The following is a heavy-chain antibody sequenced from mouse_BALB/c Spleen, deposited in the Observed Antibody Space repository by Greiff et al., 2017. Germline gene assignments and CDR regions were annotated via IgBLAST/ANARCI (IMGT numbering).Heavy chain of an antibody. Sequence: EVQLQESGGGLVKPGGSLKLSCAASGFTFSSYAMSWVRQTPEKRLEWVASISSGGSTYYPDSVKGRFTISRDNARNILYLQMSSLRSEDTAMYYCARGPYGLYYFDYWGQGTTLTVSS. J-gene: IGHJ2*01. CDR2: ISSGGST. CDR1: GFTFSSYA. CDR3: ARGPYGLYYFDY. V-gene: IGHV5-6-5*01. D-gene: IGHD1-1*02.